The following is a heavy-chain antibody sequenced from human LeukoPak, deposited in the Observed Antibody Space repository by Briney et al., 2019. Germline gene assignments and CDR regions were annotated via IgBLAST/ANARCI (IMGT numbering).Heavy chain of an antibody. CDR1: GFTVSSNY. J-gene: IGHJ4*02. Sequence: GGSLRLSCAASGFTVSSNYMSWVRQAPGKGLEWVSVIYSGGSTYYADSVKGRFTISRDNSKNALYLQMNSLRAEDTAVYYCARAGQLGATSVYFDYWGQGTLVTVSS. V-gene: IGHV3-66*01. CDR2: IYSGGST. CDR3: ARAGQLGATSVYFDY. D-gene: IGHD1-26*01.